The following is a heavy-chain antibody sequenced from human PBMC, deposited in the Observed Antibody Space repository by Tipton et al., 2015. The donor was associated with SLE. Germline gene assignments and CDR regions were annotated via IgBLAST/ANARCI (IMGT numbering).Heavy chain of an antibody. J-gene: IGHJ4*02. CDR3: ARDRGGGLELWY. CDR2: IYSGGST. D-gene: IGHD3/OR15-3a*01. CDR1: GFTVSSNY. Sequence: SLRLSCAASGFTVSSNYMSWVRQAPGKGLEWVSVIYSGGSTYYADSVKGRFTISRNNSKNTVYLQMSSLRAEDTAVYYCARDRGGGLELWYWGQGTLVTVSS. V-gene: IGHV3-66*02.